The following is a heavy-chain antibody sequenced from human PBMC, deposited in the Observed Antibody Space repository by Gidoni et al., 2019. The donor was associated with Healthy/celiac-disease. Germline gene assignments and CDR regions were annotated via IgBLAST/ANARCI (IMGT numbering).Heavy chain of an antibody. CDR3: ASSGYSSSSGSLVVDY. CDR2: IIPILGIA. Sequence: QVQLVQSGAEVKKPGPSVKVSCKASGGPFSSYTISWVRQAPGQGLEGMGRIIPILGIANYAQKFQGRVTITADKSTSTAYMELSSLRSEDTAVYYCASSGYSSSSGSLVVDYWGQGTLVTVSS. CDR1: GGPFSSYT. J-gene: IGHJ4*02. V-gene: IGHV1-69*02. D-gene: IGHD6-6*01.